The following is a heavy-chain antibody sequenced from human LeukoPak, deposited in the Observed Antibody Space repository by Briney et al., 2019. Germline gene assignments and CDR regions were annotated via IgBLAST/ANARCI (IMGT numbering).Heavy chain of an antibody. CDR2: IKHDGSEK. CDR3: ARALSHCLDY. CDR1: GFNFSNYW. D-gene: IGHD3-16*01. V-gene: IGHV3-7*01. J-gene: IGHJ4*02. Sequence: GGSLRLSCVVSGFNFSNYWMNWVRQATGKGLEGVANIKHDGSEKYYVDSVKGRFSISRDNAKKSLYLQINSLRAEDTAVYYCARALSHCLDYWGQGTLVTVSS.